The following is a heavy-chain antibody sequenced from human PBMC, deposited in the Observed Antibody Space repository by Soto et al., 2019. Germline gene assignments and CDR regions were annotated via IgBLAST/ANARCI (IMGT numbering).Heavy chain of an antibody. CDR2: ISWNSGSI. CDR3: AKDIYRGGLGAFDI. Sequence: GGSLRLSCAASGFTFDDYAMHWVRQAPGKGLEWVSGISWNSGSIGYADSVKGRFTISRNNAKNSLYLQMNSLRAEDTALHYCAKDIYRGGLGAFDIWGQGTMVTVSS. D-gene: IGHD3-16*01. CDR1: GFTFDDYA. V-gene: IGHV3-9*01. J-gene: IGHJ3*02.